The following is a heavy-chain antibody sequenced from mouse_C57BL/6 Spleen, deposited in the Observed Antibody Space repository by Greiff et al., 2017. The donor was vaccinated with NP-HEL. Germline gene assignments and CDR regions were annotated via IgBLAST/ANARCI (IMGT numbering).Heavy chain of an antibody. V-gene: IGHV8-12*01. Sequence: QVTLKESGPGILQSSQTLSLTCSFSGFSLSTSGMGVSWIRQPSGKGLEWLAHIYWDDDKRYNPSLKSRLTISKDTSRNQVFLKITSVDTADTATYYCARSFTTVVAHRYFDVWGTGTTVTVSS. J-gene: IGHJ1*03. D-gene: IGHD1-1*01. CDR3: ARSFTTVVAHRYFDV. CDR1: GFSLSTSGMG. CDR2: IYWDDDK.